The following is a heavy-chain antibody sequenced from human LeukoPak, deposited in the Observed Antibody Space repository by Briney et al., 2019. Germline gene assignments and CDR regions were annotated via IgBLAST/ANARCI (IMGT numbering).Heavy chain of an antibody. CDR2: ISSSSSYI. CDR1: GFTFSRYS. V-gene: IGHV3-21*01. CDR3: ARDKRVPGIAVAGTTFEY. D-gene: IGHD6-19*01. J-gene: IGHJ4*02. Sequence: GGSLRLSCAASGFTFSRYSMNWVRQAPGKGLEWVSSISSSSSYIYYADSVKGRFTISRDNAKNSLYLQMNSLRAEDTAVYYCARDKRVPGIAVAGTTFEYWGQRTLVTVSS.